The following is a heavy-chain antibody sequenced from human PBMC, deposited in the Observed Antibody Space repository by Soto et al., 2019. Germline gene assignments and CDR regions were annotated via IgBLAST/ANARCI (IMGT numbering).Heavy chain of an antibody. CDR2: IYYSGST. Sequence: PLETLSLTCAVSGGSISSGGYSWSWIRQPPGKGLEWIGSIYYSGSTYYNPSLKSRVTISVDTSKNHFSLKLSSVTAADTAVYYCATQEVGGSYVYTFDPWGQGTLVTVSS. D-gene: IGHD1-26*01. CDR1: GGSISSGGYS. V-gene: IGHV4-30-2*03. CDR3: ATQEVGGSYVYTFDP. J-gene: IGHJ5*02.